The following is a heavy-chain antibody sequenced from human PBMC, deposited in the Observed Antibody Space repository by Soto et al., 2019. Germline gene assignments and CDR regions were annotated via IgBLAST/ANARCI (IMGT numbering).Heavy chain of an antibody. Sequence: SETLSLTCKVPGTSVRHFYWSWIRQSAGKGLEWIGRIYSTGTTNFNPSLKSRLTMSMDMSKNQVSLNLTSVTAADTAVYYCVRDRADFSSTYYHYFSVWGRGTLVTVSS. CDR1: GTSVRHFY. CDR2: IYSTGTT. D-gene: IGHD6-13*01. J-gene: IGHJ2*01. CDR3: VRDRADFSSTYYHYFSV. V-gene: IGHV4-4*07.